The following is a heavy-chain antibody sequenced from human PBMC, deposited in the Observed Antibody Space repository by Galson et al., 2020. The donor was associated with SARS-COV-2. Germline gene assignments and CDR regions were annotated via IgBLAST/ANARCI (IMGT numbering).Heavy chain of an antibody. Sequence: GESLKISCAASGFTFSSYAMHWVRQAPGKGLEWVAVISYDGSNKYYADSVKGRFTISRDNSKNTLYLQMNSLRAEDTAVYYCARAPVRVEITIFGVVPLDPFDIWGQGTMVTVSS. J-gene: IGHJ3*02. D-gene: IGHD3-3*01. CDR2: ISYDGSNK. V-gene: IGHV3-30*01. CDR3: ARAPVRVEITIFGVVPLDPFDI. CDR1: GFTFSSYA.